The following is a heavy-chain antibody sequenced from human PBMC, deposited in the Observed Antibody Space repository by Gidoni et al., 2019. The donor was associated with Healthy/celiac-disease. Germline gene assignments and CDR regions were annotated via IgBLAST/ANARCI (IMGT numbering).Heavy chain of an antibody. CDR1: GFTFRNAW. V-gene: IGHV3-15*01. Sequence: EVQLVESGGGWVKPGGSLRLSCAASGFTFRNAWMSWVRQAPGKGLEWVGRMKRKTDGGTTDYAAPVKGRFTSSRDDSKNTLYLQMNSLKTEDTAVYYCTTNLTYYYGSGSYYTYDYWGQGTLVTVSS. D-gene: IGHD3-10*01. CDR2: MKRKTDGGTT. CDR3: TTNLTYYYGSGSYYTYDY. J-gene: IGHJ4*02.